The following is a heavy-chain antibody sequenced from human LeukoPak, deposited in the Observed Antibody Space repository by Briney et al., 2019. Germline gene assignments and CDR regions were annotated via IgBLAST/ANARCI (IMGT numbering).Heavy chain of an antibody. CDR1: GFTFSRYS. J-gene: IGHJ4*02. V-gene: IGHV3-21*04. CDR2: ISSGSSFM. D-gene: IGHD1-1*01. CDR3: ARGPTRSRYNWKVGLDY. Sequence: GGSLRLSCAASGFTFSRYSMNWVRQAPGKGLEWVSSISSGSSFMYYANSVKGRFTISRDNAKNSLYLQMNSLRAKDTAVYYCARGPTRSRYNWKVGLDYWGQGTLVTVSS.